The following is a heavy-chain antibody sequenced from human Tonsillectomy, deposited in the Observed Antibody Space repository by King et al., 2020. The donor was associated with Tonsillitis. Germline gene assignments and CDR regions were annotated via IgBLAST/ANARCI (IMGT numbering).Heavy chain of an antibody. CDR3: AKAQSGYCSGGSCYSLDY. Sequence: VQLVESGGGVVQPGRSLRLSCAASGFTFSTYGMHWVRQAPGKGPEWVAVISYDGSNKFYADSVKGRFTISRGNSKNTLYLQMDSLRAEDTAVYYCAKAQSGYCSGGSCYSLDYWGQGTLVTVSS. D-gene: IGHD2-15*01. CDR2: ISYDGSNK. CDR1: GFTFSTYG. J-gene: IGHJ4*02. V-gene: IGHV3-30*18.